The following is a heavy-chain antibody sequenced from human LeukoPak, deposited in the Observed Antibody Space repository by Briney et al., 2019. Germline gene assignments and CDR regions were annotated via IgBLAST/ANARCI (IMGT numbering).Heavy chain of an antibody. Sequence: GGSLRLSCAASGFTFSSYWMHWVRQAPGKGLVWVSRINSDGSSTSHADSVKGRFTISRDNAKNTLYLQMNSLRAEDTAVYYCARDAALYSSSWYTEGYFGYWGQGTLVTVSS. J-gene: IGHJ4*02. CDR3: ARDAALYSSSWYTEGYFGY. CDR1: GFTFSSYW. D-gene: IGHD6-13*01. CDR2: INSDGSST. V-gene: IGHV3-74*01.